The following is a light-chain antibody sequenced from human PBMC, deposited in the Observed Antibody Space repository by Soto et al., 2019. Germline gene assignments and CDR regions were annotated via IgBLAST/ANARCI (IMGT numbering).Light chain of an antibody. Sequence: QSALTQPASVSGSPGQSITISCTGTSSDVGGYNYVSWYQQHPGKAPKLMIYDVSNRPSGVSNRFSGSKSGNTASLPISGLPAEDEADYYCSSYTSSSTLGVVFGGGTKLTVL. CDR3: SSYTSSSTLGVV. CDR1: SSDVGGYNY. CDR2: DVS. J-gene: IGLJ2*01. V-gene: IGLV2-14*01.